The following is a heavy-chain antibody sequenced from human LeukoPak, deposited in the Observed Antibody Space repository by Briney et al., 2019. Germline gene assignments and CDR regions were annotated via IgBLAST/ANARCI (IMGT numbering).Heavy chain of an antibody. J-gene: IGHJ3*02. CDR2: ISSSGSTI. CDR1: GFTFSDYY. CDR3: ARDSPDCGGDCYSADAFDI. V-gene: IGHV3-11*04. D-gene: IGHD2-21*01. Sequence: GGSLRLSCAASGFTFSDYYMSWIRQAPGKGLEWVSYISSSGSTIYYADSVKGRFTISRDNAKNSLYLQMNSLRAEDTAAYYCARDSPDCGGDCYSADAFDIWGQGTMVTVSS.